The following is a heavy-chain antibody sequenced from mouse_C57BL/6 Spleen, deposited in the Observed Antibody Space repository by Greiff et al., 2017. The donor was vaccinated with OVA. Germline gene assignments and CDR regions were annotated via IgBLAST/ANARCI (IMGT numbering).Heavy chain of an antibody. CDR3: TRDDPHYYGSSSWFAY. Sequence: EVQLVESGEGLVKPGGSLKLSCAASGFTFSSYAMSWVRQTPEKRLEWVAYISSGGDYIYYADTVKGRFTISRDNARNTLYLQMSSLKSEDTAMYYCTRDDPHYYGSSSWFAYWGQGTLVTVSA. CDR2: ISSGGDYI. V-gene: IGHV5-9-1*02. CDR1: GFTFSSYA. D-gene: IGHD1-1*01. J-gene: IGHJ3*01.